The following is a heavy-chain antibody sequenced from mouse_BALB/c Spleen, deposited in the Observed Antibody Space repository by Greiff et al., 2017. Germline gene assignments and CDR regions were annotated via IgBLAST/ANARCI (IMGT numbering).Heavy chain of an antibody. Sequence: VQLQQSGAELVRSGASVKLSCTASGFNIKDYYMHWVKQRPEQGLEWIGWIDPENGDTEYAPKFQGKATMTADTSSNTAYLQLSSLTSEDTAVYYCNAYYSYDPGAMDYWGQGTSVTVSS. CDR3: NAYYSYDPGAMDY. CDR2: IDPENGDT. V-gene: IGHV14-4*02. J-gene: IGHJ4*01. CDR1: GFNIKDYY. D-gene: IGHD2-12*01.